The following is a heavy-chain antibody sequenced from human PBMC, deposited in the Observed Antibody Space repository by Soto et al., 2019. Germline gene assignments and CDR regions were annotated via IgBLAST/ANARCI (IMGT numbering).Heavy chain of an antibody. Sequence: EVEVLESGGGLVQPGGSLRLSCAASGFTFSAYVMSWVRQAPGKGLEWVSSITSSGGGTYYADSVKGRLTVSRDNAKNTVYWQMNSLRVEDTAVYYCAKLTGAWGQGTLVTVSS. V-gene: IGHV3-23*01. CDR1: GFTFSAYV. J-gene: IGHJ4*02. D-gene: IGHD1-26*01. CDR2: ITSSGGGT. CDR3: AKLTGA.